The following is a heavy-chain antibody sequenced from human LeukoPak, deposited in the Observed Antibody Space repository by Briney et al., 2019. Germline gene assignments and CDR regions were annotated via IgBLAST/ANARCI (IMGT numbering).Heavy chain of an antibody. Sequence: SETLSLACTVSGGSISSYYWSWIRQPPGRGLEWIGYIIYGGRTNYNPSLKSRVTISVDTSKNQFSLKLSSVTAADTAVYYCARTAVEMAYFDYWGQGTLVTVSS. CDR2: IIYGGRT. J-gene: IGHJ4*02. CDR1: GGSISSYY. D-gene: IGHD5-24*01. CDR3: ARTAVEMAYFDY. V-gene: IGHV4-59*08.